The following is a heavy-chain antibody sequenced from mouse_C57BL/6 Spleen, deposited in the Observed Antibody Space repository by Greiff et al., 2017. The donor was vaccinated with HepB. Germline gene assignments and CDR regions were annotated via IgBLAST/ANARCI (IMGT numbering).Heavy chain of an antibody. V-gene: IGHV1-69*01. CDR2: IDPSDSYT. CDR3: ARGGLLRSSWFAY. Sequence: QVQLQQPGAELVMPGASVKLSCKASGYTFTSCWMHWVKQRPGQGLEWIGEIDPSDSYTNYNQKFKGKSTLTVDKSSSTAYMQLSSLTSEDSAVYYCARGGLLRSSWFAYWGQGTLVTVSA. J-gene: IGHJ3*01. D-gene: IGHD1-1*01. CDR1: GYTFTSCW.